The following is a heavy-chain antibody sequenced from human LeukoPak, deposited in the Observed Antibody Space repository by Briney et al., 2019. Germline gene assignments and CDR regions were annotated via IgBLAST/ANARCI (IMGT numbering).Heavy chain of an antibody. CDR2: IWYDGSSK. Sequence: GGSLRLSCAASGFTFSSYGMHWVRQAPGKGLEWVALIWYDGSSKYYADSVKGRLTISRDNSKNTLYLQMNSLRAEDTAVYYCAREGPRGNSQFDYWGQGTLVTVSS. CDR1: GFTFSSYG. V-gene: IGHV3-33*01. CDR3: AREGPRGNSQFDY. J-gene: IGHJ4*02. D-gene: IGHD2/OR15-2a*01.